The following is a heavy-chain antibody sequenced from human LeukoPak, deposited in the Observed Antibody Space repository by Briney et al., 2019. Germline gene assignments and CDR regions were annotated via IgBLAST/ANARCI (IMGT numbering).Heavy chain of an antibody. D-gene: IGHD3-22*01. CDR1: GYSLTSYW. CDR3: ARLRTDYYDSSGYFDY. V-gene: IGHV5-10-1*01. J-gene: IGHJ4*02. CDR2: IDPSDSYT. Sequence: GESLKISCKGSGYSLTSYWISWVRQMPGKGLEWMGRIDPSDSYTNYSPSFQGHVTISADKSISTAYLQWSSLKASDTAMYYCARLRTDYYDSSGYFDYWGQGTLVTVSS.